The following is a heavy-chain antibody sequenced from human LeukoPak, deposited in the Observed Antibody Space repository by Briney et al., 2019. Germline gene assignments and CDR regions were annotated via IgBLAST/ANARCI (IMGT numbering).Heavy chain of an antibody. J-gene: IGHJ4*02. V-gene: IGHV1-8*01. CDR3: ARLAQTPDYYTLGGYYYLGY. CDR2: MNPNTGHT. Sequence: GASVKVSCKASGYTFTTYDINWVREAAGQGLEWMGWMNPNTGHTGYAQKFQGRITMTRDTSINTAYMELTNLRSEDTAIYYCARLAQTPDYYTLGGYYYLGYWGQGTPVTVSS. CDR1: GYTFTTYD. D-gene: IGHD3-10*01.